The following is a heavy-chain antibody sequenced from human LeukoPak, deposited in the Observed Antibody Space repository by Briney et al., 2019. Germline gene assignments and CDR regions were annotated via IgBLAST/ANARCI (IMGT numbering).Heavy chain of an antibody. CDR1: GFSFSDYS. CDR2: ISSYSTYI. V-gene: IGHV3-21*01. J-gene: IGHJ4*02. CDR3: ARDSFAGYDSSGYLSYDY. Sequence: GGSLRLSCAASGFSFSDYSMSWVRQAPGKGLEWVSLISSYSTYIYYADSLKGRFTISRDNAKNSLYLQMNSLRAEDTAVYYCARDSFAGYDSSGYLSYDYWGQGTLVTVSS. D-gene: IGHD3-22*01.